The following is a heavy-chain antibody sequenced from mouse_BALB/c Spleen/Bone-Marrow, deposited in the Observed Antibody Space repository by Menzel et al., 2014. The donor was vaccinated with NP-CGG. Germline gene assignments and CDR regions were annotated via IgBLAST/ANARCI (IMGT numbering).Heavy chain of an antibody. CDR3: NTGFAY. CDR1: GFTFSNYW. J-gene: IGHJ3*01. Sequence: EVHLVESGGDLVQPGGSMKLSCVASGFTFSNYWMNWVRQSPEKGLEWVAEIRLKSHNYATRYAESVKGRFTISRDDSKSSVYLQMNNLRAEDSGIYYCNTGFAYWGQGTLVTVSA. V-gene: IGHV6-6*02. CDR2: IRLKSHNYAT.